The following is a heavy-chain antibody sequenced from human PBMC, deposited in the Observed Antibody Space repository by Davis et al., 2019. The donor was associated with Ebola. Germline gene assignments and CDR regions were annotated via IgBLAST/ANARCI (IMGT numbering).Heavy chain of an antibody. CDR1: GGSFSGYY. CDR2: INHSGST. J-gene: IGHJ3*02. V-gene: IGHV4-34*01. Sequence: PSETLSLTCAVYGGSFSGYYWSWIRQPPGKGLEWIGEINHSGSTNYNPSLKSRVTISVDTSKNQFSLKLSSVTAADTAVYYCARGTTVVTPDAFDIWGQGTMVTVSS. CDR3: ARGTTVVTPDAFDI. D-gene: IGHD4-23*01.